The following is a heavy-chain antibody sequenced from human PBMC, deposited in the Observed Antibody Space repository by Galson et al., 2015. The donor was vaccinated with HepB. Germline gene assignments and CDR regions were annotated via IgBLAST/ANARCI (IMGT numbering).Heavy chain of an antibody. CDR1: GFTFSSYW. CDR3: ARYDIWSGYDY. D-gene: IGHD3-3*01. V-gene: IGHV3-74*01. CDR2: VNSDGSST. J-gene: IGHJ4*02. Sequence: SLRLSCAASGFTFSSYWMHWVRQAPGKGLVWVSRVNSDGSSTTYADSVKGRFTISRDNAKNTLYLQMNSLRAEDTAMYYCARYDIWSGYDYWGPGTLVTVSS.